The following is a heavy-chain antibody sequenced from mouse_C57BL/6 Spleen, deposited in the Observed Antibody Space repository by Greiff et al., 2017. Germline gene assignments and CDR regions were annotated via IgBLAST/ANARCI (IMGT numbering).Heavy chain of an antibody. CDR3: AREITTFPYEAMDD. CDR1: GYTFTSYW. D-gene: IGHD1-1*01. CDR2: IHPNSGST. J-gene: IGHJ4*01. Sequence: QVQLQQPGAELVKPGASVKLSCKASGYTFTSYWMHWVKQRPGQGLEWIGMIHPNSGSTNYNEKFKSKATLTVDKSSSPAYMQLSSLTSEDSAVYYGAREITTFPYEAMDDWGQGTSVTVSS. V-gene: IGHV1-64*01.